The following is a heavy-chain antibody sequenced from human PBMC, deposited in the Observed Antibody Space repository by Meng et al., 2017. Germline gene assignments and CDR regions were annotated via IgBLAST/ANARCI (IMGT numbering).Heavy chain of an antibody. CDR3: AHSKKTYYDFWSGYLGYYFDY. Sequence: IPSKCAEPTVVQPTQTLTLTCPFSGFSLSTSGVGVGWIRQPPGKALEWLALIYWDDDKRYSPSLKSRLTITKDTSKNQVVLTMTNMDPVDTATYYCAHSKKTYYDFWSGYLGYYFDYWGQGTLVTVAS. J-gene: IGHJ4*02. D-gene: IGHD3-3*01. CDR2: IYWDDDK. CDR1: GFSLSTSGVG. V-gene: IGHV2-5*02.